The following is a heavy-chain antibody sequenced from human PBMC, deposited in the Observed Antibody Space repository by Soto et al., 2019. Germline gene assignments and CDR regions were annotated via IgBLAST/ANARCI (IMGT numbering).Heavy chain of an antibody. Sequence: GGSLRLSCAASGFTFSSYTMNWVRRAPGKGLEWVSSISSTSSSIYYADSVKGRFTISRDNARNSLSLQMNSLRAEDTGIYYCARLLSCSTTSCYTGDYWRQGTLVTVSS. CDR1: GFTFSSYT. CDR3: ARLLSCSTTSCYTGDY. CDR2: ISSTSSSI. D-gene: IGHD2-2*02. V-gene: IGHV3-21*01. J-gene: IGHJ4*02.